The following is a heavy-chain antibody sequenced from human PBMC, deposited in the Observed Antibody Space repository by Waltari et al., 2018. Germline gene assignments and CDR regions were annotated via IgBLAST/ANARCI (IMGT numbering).Heavy chain of an antibody. CDR1: GGSNSSGDYY. J-gene: IGHJ5*02. Sequence: QVQLRESGRGLLEPSQTRSLTCTFCGGSNSSGDYYWGWIRQPPGKGLEWIGFIYHSGNTHYNPSLKSRITMSVDTSKNQFSLNLNSVNAADTAVYYCARGTHGFDPWGQGTLVTVSS. CDR2: IYHSGNT. V-gene: IGHV4-30-4*08. CDR3: ARGTHGFDP.